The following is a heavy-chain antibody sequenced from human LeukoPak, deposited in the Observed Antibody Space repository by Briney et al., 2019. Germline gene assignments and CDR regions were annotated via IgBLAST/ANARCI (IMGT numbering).Heavy chain of an antibody. CDR2: IIPIFGTA. Sequence: SVKVSCKASGGTFSSYAISWVRQAPGQGLEWMGGIIPIFGTANYAQKFQGRVTITADESTSTAYMELSSLRSEDTAVYYCARGLSYGSYYGDYYYYGMDVWGQGTTVTASS. V-gene: IGHV1-69*13. D-gene: IGHD1-26*01. CDR1: GGTFSSYA. CDR3: ARGLSYGSYYGDYYYYGMDV. J-gene: IGHJ6*02.